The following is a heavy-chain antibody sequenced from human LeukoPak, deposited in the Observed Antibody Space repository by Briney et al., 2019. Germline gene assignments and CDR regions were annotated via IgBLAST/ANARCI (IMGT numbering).Heavy chain of an antibody. CDR1: GFTVSSNY. Sequence: GGSLRLSCAASGFTVSSNYMSWVRQAPGKGLEWVSTIYSGGSTYYADSVKGRFTISRDNSKNTLYLQMNSLRAEDTAVYYCARDISSGYYDAFDIWGQGTMVTVSS. V-gene: IGHV3-66*01. J-gene: IGHJ3*02. CDR2: IYSGGST. CDR3: ARDISSGYYDAFDI. D-gene: IGHD3-22*01.